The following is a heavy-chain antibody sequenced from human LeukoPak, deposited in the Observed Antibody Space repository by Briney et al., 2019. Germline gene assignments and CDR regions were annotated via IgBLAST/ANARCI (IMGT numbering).Heavy chain of an antibody. CDR2: ISSRGSTI. V-gene: IGHV3-11*01. D-gene: IGHD3-22*01. CDR1: GFTFSDCY. Sequence: GGSLRLSCAASGFTFSDCYMSWIRQAPGKGLGWVSYISSRGSTIYYADSVKGRFTISRDNAKNSLYLQMNSLRAEDTAVYYCARDLSGVYYYDSSGYYPYYFDYWGQGTLVTVSS. J-gene: IGHJ4*02. CDR3: ARDLSGVYYYDSSGYYPYYFDY.